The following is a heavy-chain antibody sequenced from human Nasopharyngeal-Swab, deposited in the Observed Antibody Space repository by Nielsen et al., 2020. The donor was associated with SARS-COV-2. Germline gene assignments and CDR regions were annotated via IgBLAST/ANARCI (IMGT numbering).Heavy chain of an antibody. Sequence: ASVKVSCKASGYTFTSYAMHWVRQAPGQRLEWMGWINAGNGNTNYAQKLQGRVTMTTDTSTSTAYMELRSLRSDDTAVYYCAREKEYSSGWYEQLAGNYYYMDVWGKGTTVTVSS. CDR1: GYTFTSYA. D-gene: IGHD6-19*01. V-gene: IGHV1-3*01. CDR3: AREKEYSSGWYEQLAGNYYYMDV. J-gene: IGHJ6*03. CDR2: INAGNGNT.